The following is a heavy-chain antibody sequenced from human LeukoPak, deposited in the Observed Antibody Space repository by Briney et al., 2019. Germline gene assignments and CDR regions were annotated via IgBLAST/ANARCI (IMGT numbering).Heavy chain of an antibody. CDR1: GYTFTSYG. V-gene: IGHV1-18*04. CDR2: ISAYNGNT. CDR3: ARDEGVLRYFDWLFGFDY. J-gene: IGHJ4*02. D-gene: IGHD3-9*01. Sequence: ASVKVSCEASGYTFTSYGISWVRQAPGQGLEWMGWISAYNGNTNYAQKLQGRVTMTTDTSTSTAYMELRSLRSDDTAVYYCARDEGVLRYFDWLFGFDYWGQGTLVTVSS.